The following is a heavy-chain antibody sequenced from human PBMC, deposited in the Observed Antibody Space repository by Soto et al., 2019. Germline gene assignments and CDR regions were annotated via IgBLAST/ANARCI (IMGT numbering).Heavy chain of an antibody. CDR1: GGSFSDFY. D-gene: IGHD3-10*01. J-gene: IGHJ4*02. V-gene: IGHV4-34*01. Sequence: QVLLQQWGAGLLKPSETLSLTCAVYGGSFSDFYWTWIRQPPGKGLEWIGEINHSGSTNYNPSLKSRGTISVDTSKSRFSLKLSSVTAADTAVYYCARGDLGGRGNDFWGQGTLVTVSS. CDR3: ARGDLGGRGNDF. CDR2: INHSGST.